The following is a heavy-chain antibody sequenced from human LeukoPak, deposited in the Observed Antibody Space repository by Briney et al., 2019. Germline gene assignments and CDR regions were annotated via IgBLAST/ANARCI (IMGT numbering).Heavy chain of an antibody. D-gene: IGHD2-2*01. CDR3: ARSGCSSTSCYGLYYYYYGMDV. Sequence: ASVEVSCKASGYTFTGYYMHWVRQAPGQGLEWMGWINPNSGGTNYAQKFQGRVTMTRDTSISTAYMELSRLRSDDTAVYYCARSGCSSTSCYGLYYYYYGMDVWGQGTTVTVSS. CDR2: INPNSGGT. J-gene: IGHJ6*02. V-gene: IGHV1-2*02. CDR1: GYTFTGYY.